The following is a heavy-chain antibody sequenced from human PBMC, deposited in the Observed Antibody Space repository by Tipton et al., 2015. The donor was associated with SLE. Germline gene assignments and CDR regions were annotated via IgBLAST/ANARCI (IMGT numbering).Heavy chain of an antibody. Sequence: TLSLTCTVSGGSISSHYWSWIRQPPGKGLEWIGYIYYSGSTNYNPSLKSRVTISVDTSKNQFSLKLSSVTAADTAVYYCARDGWRHFDSWGQGTLVTVSS. D-gene: IGHD5-24*01. CDR2: IYYSGST. V-gene: IGHV4-59*11. CDR1: GGSISSHY. CDR3: ARDGWRHFDS. J-gene: IGHJ4*02.